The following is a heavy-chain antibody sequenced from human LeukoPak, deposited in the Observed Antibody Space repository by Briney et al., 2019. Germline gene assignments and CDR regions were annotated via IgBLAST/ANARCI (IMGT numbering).Heavy chain of an antibody. CDR3: AGDQDRAFTMIVAFDY. CDR1: GYTFTSYY. Sequence: APVKVSCKATGYTFTSYYMHWVRQAPGQGLEWMGIINPSGGSTSYAQKFQGRVTMTRDTSTSTVYMELSSLRSEDTAVYYCAGDQDRAFTMIVAFDYWGQGTLVTVSS. J-gene: IGHJ4*02. CDR2: INPSGGST. V-gene: IGHV1-46*01. D-gene: IGHD3-22*01.